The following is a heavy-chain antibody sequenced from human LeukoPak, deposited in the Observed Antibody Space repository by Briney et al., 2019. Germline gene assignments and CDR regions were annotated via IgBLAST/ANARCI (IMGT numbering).Heavy chain of an antibody. CDR2: ISHSGST. V-gene: IGHV4-34*01. J-gene: IGHJ3*02. CDR1: GGSFSGYY. CDR3: AEGDPDAFDI. Sequence: SETLSLTCAVYGGSFSGYYWSWIRQPPGKGLEWIGEISHSGSTNYNPSLKSRVTISVDTSKNQFSLKLGSVTAADTAVYYCAEGDPDAFDIWGQGTMVTVSS. D-gene: IGHD3-16*01.